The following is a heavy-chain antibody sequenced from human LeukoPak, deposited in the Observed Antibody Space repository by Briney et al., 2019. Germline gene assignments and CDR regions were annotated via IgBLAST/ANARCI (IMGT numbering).Heavy chain of an antibody. D-gene: IGHD1-26*01. J-gene: IGHJ4*02. CDR3: ARLVDGIYTRLDS. CDR2: IFYTGRA. V-gene: IGHV4-59*08. Sequence: SETLSLTCTVSRGSISPDHCAWIRQPPAKGLELIGYIFYTGRASYNPSLESRATLTVDMSKNQVSLKLSSVTAADTAIYYCARLVDGIYTRLDSWGQGTLVTVSS. CDR1: RGSISPDH.